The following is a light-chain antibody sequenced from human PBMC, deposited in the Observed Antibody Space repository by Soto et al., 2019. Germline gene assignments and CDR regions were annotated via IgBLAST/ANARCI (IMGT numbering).Light chain of an antibody. V-gene: IGKV3-15*01. J-gene: IGKJ4*01. Sequence: EIVLTQSPATLSLSPGERATLSCRASQSVSSYLAWYQQKPGQAPRLLIYGASTRATGMPARFSGSGSGTEFTLTISSLQSEDFAVYYCQQYNFLPLTFGGG. CDR2: GAS. CDR1: QSVSSY. CDR3: QQYNFLPLT.